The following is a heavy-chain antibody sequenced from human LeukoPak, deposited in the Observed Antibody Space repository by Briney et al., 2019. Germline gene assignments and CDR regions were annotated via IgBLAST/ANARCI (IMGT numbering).Heavy chain of an antibody. D-gene: IGHD3-22*01. V-gene: IGHV3-33*01. CDR3: ARDLSQSYYDSSGYYFDY. CDR1: GFTFSSYG. Sequence: SLRLSCAASGFTFSSYGMHWVRQAPGKGLEWVAVIWYDGSNKYYADSVKGRFTISRDNSKNTLYLQMNSLRAEDTAVYYCARDLSQSYYDSSGYYFDYWGQGTLVTVSS. CDR2: IWYDGSNK. J-gene: IGHJ4*02.